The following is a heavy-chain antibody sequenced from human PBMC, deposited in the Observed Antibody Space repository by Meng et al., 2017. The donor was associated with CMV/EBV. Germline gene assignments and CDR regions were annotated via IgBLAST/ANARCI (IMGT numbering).Heavy chain of an antibody. Sequence: DSGFTFSSYSMNWVRQAPGKGLEWDSSISSSSSYIYYADSVKGRFTISRDNAKNSLYLQMNSLRAEDTAVYYCARDKWELLTRFDYWGQGTLVTVSS. CDR2: ISSSSSYI. J-gene: IGHJ4*02. CDR3: ARDKWELLTRFDY. CDR1: GFTFSSYS. V-gene: IGHV3-21*01. D-gene: IGHD1-26*01.